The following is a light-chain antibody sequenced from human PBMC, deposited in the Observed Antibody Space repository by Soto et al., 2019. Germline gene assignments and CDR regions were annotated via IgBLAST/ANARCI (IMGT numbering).Light chain of an antibody. J-gene: IGLJ2*01. V-gene: IGLV4-69*01. CDR3: QTWGTGIQV. CDR1: SGHSSYA. CDR2: LNSDGSH. Sequence: QLVLTQSPSASASLGASVKLTCTLSSGHSSYAIAWHQQQPEKGPRYLMKLNSDGSHSKGDGIPDRFSGSSSGAERYLTISGLQSEDETDYCCQTWGTGIQVFGGGTKVTVL.